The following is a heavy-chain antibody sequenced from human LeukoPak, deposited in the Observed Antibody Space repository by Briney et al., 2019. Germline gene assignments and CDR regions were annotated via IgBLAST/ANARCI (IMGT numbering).Heavy chain of an antibody. CDR3: ARDTGFNTFDI. D-gene: IGHD5-24*01. CDR1: RFTFSSFW. CDR2: IKEDGSAT. V-gene: IGHV3-7*01. Sequence: GGSLRLSCAASRFTFSSFWMCWVRQAPGKGLEWVANIKEDGSATYYVDSVMGRFTISRDNAKNSLYLQMNSLRLEDTAIYYCARDTGFNTFDIWGQGTMVSVSS. J-gene: IGHJ3*02.